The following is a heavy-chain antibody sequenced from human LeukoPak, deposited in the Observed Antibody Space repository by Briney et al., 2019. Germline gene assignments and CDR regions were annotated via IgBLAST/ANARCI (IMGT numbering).Heavy chain of an antibody. CDR2: IKKDGSEK. Sequence: GGSLRLSCVPSVSTSRVVWTSWVRRPPGKGLGWVANIKKDGSEKEYVDSVKGRFSIFTDKATNSVYLQMNSLRAPDTAVSYCETFAGVVPGGLLLWGKGTTVIVSS. CDR3: ETFAGVVPGGLLL. J-gene: IGHJ6*04. CDR1: VSTSRVVW. V-gene: IGHV3-7*01. D-gene: IGHD2-2*01.